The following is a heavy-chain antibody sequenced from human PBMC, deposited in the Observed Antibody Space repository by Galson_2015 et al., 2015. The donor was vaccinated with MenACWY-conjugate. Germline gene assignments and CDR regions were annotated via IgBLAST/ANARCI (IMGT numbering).Heavy chain of an antibody. D-gene: IGHD6-13*01. CDR3: AKVDVAAAPDYYGMDV. Sequence: SLRLSCAASGFTFSSYALSWVRPAPGKGLGWVSAISGSGGSTYYADSVKGRFTISRDNSKNTLYLQMNSLRAEDTAVYYCAKVDVAAAPDYYGMDVWGQGTTVTVSS. CDR2: ISGSGGST. J-gene: IGHJ6*02. V-gene: IGHV3-23*01. CDR1: GFTFSSYA.